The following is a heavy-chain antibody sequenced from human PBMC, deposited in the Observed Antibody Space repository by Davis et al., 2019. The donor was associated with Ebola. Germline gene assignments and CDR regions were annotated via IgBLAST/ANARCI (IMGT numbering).Heavy chain of an antibody. Sequence: GESLKISCAASGFMFSDYFMNWVRQAPGKGLEWVSYISGGSTTIYFADSVKGRFTVSRDNAKNTLYLQMDSLRVEDTAIYYCARAPNSGSFSDYWGQGTLVTVSS. CDR2: ISGGSTTI. CDR3: ARAPNSGSFSDY. CDR1: GFMFSDYF. J-gene: IGHJ4*02. V-gene: IGHV3-11*01. D-gene: IGHD1-26*01.